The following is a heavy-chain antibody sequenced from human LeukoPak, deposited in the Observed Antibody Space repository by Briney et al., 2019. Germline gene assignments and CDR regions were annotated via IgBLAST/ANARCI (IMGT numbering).Heavy chain of an antibody. D-gene: IGHD5-24*01. J-gene: IGHJ5*02. CDR3: ARDPDGPEGWFDP. V-gene: IGHV3-23*01. CDR1: GFTFSSYA. Sequence: PGGSLRLSCAASGFTFSSYAMSWVCQAPGKGLEWVSAISGSGGSTYYADSVKGRFTISRDNAKNSLYLQMNSLRAEDTAVYYCARDPDGPEGWFDPWGQGTLVTVSS. CDR2: ISGSGGST.